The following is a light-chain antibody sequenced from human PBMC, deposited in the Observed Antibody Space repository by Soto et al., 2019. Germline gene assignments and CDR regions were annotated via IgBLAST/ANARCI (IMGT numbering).Light chain of an antibody. CDR1: SSNIWNNY. Sequence: QSVLTQPPSVSAAPGQKVTISCSGSSSNIWNNYVSWYQQLPGTAPKLLIYENNKPPSGIPHRFSGSKSGTPATLGITGLPDGDEADYYCGTWDSSLRDVVFGGATKLTVL. CDR3: GTWDSSLRDVV. J-gene: IGLJ2*01. V-gene: IGLV1-51*02. CDR2: ENN.